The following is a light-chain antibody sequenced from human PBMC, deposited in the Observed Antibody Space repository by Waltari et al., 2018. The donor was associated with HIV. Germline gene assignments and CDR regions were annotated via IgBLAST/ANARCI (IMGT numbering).Light chain of an antibody. J-gene: IGLJ2*01. V-gene: IGLV1-51*01. CDR2: DTI. Sequence: QSVLTPPPSVSAAPGQKVTIHCSGSNSNLANTYVSWYQRRPGTAPKLLIFDTIKRPSGIPDRFSGSKSGTSATLGITGLQTGDEADYYCGTWDSSLSVVVFGGGTKLTVL. CDR1: NSNLANTY. CDR3: GTWDSSLSVVV.